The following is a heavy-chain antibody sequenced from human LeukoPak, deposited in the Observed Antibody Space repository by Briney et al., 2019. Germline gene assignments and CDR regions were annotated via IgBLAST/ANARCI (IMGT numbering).Heavy chain of an antibody. CDR1: GDSISSTGYY. D-gene: IGHD6-19*01. J-gene: IGHJ6*03. CDR3: AREVAVAFRYYYYYYMDV. CDR2: IYYSGST. V-gene: IGHV4-39*07. Sequence: SETLSLTCAVSGDSISSTGYYWGWIRQPPGKGLEWIGSIYYSGSTYYNPSLKSRVTISVDTSKNQFSLKLSSVTAADTAVYYCAREVAVAFRYYYYYYMDVWGKGTTVTVSS.